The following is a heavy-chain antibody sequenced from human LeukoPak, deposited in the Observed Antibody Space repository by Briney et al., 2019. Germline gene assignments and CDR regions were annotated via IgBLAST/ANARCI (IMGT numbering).Heavy chain of an antibody. CDR2: ISAYNGNT. CDR3: ARTVLLWFGESPQFDP. CDR1: GYTFTSHG. D-gene: IGHD3-10*01. J-gene: IGHJ5*02. V-gene: IGHV1-18*01. Sequence: ASVKVSCKASGYTFTSHGIIWVRQAPGQGLEWMGWISAYNGNTNYAQKLQGRVTMTTDTSTSTAYMELRSLRSDDTAVYYCARTVLLWFGESPQFDPWGQGTLVTVSS.